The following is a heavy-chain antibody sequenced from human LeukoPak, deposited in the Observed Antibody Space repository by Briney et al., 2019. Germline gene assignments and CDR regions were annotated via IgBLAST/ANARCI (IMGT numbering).Heavy chain of an antibody. CDR1: GGSISSSSYY. J-gene: IGHJ4*02. CDR3: ARLGTAAEGFDY. Sequence: PSETLSLTCTVSGGSISSSSYYWGWIRQPPGKGLEWIGSIYHSGSTYYNPSLKSRVTISVDTSKNQFSLKLSSVTAADTAVYYCARLGTAAEGFDYWGQGTLVTVSS. D-gene: IGHD6-13*01. V-gene: IGHV4-39*07. CDR2: IYHSGST.